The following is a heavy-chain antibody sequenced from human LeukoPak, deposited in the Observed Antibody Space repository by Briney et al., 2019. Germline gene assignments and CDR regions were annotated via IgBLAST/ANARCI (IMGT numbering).Heavy chain of an antibody. CDR1: GGSISSYY. V-gene: IGHV4-59*01. CDR3: ARFGGYSYGSAADY. CDR2: IYYSGST. J-gene: IGHJ4*02. Sequence: PSETLSLTCTVSGGSISSYYWSWIRQPPGKGLEWIGYIYYSGSTNYNPSPKSRVTISVDTSKNQFSLKLSSVTAADTAAYYCARFGGYSYGSAADYWGQGTLVTVSS. D-gene: IGHD5-18*01.